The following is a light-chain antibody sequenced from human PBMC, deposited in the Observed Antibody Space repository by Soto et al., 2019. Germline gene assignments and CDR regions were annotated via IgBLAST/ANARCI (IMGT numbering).Light chain of an antibody. CDR3: QQYNSYLIT. J-gene: IGKJ5*01. CDR1: QRISSW. V-gene: IGKV1-5*03. Sequence: DIQMTQSPSTLSASVGDRVTITCRASQRISSWLAWYQQKPGKAPKLLIYKASSLESGVPSRFSGSGSGTEVTLTISSLQPDDFATYYCQQYNSYLITFGQGTRLEIK. CDR2: KAS.